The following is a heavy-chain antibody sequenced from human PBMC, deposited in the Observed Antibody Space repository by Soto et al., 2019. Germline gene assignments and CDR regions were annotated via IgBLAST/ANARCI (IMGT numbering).Heavy chain of an antibody. J-gene: IGHJ3*02. CDR2: ISGSGGST. D-gene: IGHD2-2*01. Sequence: GGSLRLSCAASGFTFSSYWMSWARQSPGKGLEWVSAISGSGGSTYYADSVKGRFTISRDNSKNTLYLQMNSLRAEDTAVYYCAKVGLVPAAHDAFDIWGQGTMVTVSS. CDR1: GFTFSSYW. V-gene: IGHV3-23*01. CDR3: AKVGLVPAAHDAFDI.